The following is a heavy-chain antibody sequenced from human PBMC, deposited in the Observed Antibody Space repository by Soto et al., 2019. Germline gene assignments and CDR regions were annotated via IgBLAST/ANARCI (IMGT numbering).Heavy chain of an antibody. CDR1: CGSINRSPYY. V-gene: IGHV4-39*01. Sequence: PSGSLSFTCSVSCGSINRSPYYWDWIRQSPGKGLEWIGSIYETGRTNHNTLLKSRVTMTVDTSRNQFSLKLSSVIAADTAVYYCARHGGFCPPTRCPEYFQYWVQDALVTVS. CDR3: ARHGGFCPPTRCPEYFQY. J-gene: IGHJ1*01. D-gene: IGHD4-17*01. CDR2: IYETGRT.